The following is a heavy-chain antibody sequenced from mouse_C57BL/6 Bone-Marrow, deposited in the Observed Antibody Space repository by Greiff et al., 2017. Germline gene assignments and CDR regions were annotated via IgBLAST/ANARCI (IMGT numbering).Heavy chain of an antibody. CDR2: IDPSDSET. V-gene: IGHV1-52*01. CDR1: GYTFTSYW. Sequence: QVQLKQPGAELVRPGSSVKLSCKASGYTFTSYWMHWVKHRPIQGLEWIGNIDPSDSETHYNQKFKDKATLTVDKSSSTAYMQLSSLTSEDSAVYYCAGGYCDVWGTGTTVTVSS. J-gene: IGHJ1*03. CDR3: AGGYCDV.